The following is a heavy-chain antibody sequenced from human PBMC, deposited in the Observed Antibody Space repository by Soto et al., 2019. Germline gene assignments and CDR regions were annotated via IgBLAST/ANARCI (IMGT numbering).Heavy chain of an antibody. J-gene: IGHJ4*02. D-gene: IGHD2-15*01. CDR1: GFTFNNFA. CDR2: INQGGSNT. V-gene: IGHV3-23*01. CDR3: ARRKGGTCWFDF. Sequence: PGGSLRLSCAASGFTFNNFAMSWVRQAPGKGLEWVSTINQGGSNTYYADSVKGRFTISRDNSRNMLYLQMNSLRAEDTAVYFCARRKGGTCWFDFWGQGTLVTVSS.